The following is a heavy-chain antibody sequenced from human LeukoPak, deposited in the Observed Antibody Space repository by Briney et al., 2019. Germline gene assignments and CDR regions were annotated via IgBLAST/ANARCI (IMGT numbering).Heavy chain of an antibody. CDR1: GDSISSDNW. D-gene: IGHD6-13*01. CDR2: IYRSGTT. Sequence: SETLSLTCAVSGDSISSDNWWSWVRQPPGKGLEWIGEIYRSGTTNYNPSLKSRVTISADKSKNQLSLKLSSVTAADTAVYYCARGGGSSSPGDYYYYMDVWGKGTTVTVSS. J-gene: IGHJ6*03. V-gene: IGHV4-4*02. CDR3: ARGGGSSSPGDYYYYMDV.